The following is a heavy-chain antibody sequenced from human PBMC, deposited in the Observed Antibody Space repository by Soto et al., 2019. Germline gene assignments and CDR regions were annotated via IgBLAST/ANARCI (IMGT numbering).Heavy chain of an antibody. D-gene: IGHD3-16*02. Sequence: EVQLVESGGGLVQPGGSLRLSCAASGFTLSSFWMNLVRQAPGKGLEWVANINQYGSEIYYVDSVKGRFTISKDNAKNSLYLQMNSLRFEDTAVYYCVRAVASSRSNWGQGTLVTVSS. CDR2: INQYGSEI. CDR1: GFTLSSFW. V-gene: IGHV3-7*01. CDR3: VRAVASSRSN. J-gene: IGHJ4*02.